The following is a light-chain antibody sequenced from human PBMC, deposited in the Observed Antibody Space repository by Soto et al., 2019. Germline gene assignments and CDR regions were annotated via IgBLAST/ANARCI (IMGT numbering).Light chain of an antibody. CDR3: SSYTNINTRACV. V-gene: IGLV1-40*01. CDR1: SSNIGRGYD. J-gene: IGLJ1*01. Sequence: QSVLTQPPSVSGAPGQRVTISCTGSSSNIGRGYDVHWYQQVPGSAPRLLLSGDNTRPSGVPDRFSGSRSGTSASLAITGLQAEDEAEYYCSSYTNINTRACVFGTGTKVTVL. CDR2: GDN.